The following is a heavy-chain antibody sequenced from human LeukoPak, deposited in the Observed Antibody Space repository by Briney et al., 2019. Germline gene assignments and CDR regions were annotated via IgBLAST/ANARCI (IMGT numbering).Heavy chain of an antibody. CDR1: GGSISSSSYY. CDR2: IYYSGST. CDR3: ARVDWNWYFDL. J-gene: IGHJ2*01. D-gene: IGHD3-9*01. V-gene: IGHV4-61*05. Sequence: PSETLSLTCTVSGGSISSSSYYWGWIRQPPGKGLEWIGYIYYSGSTNYNPSLKSRVTISVDTSKNQFSLKLSSVTAADTAVYYCARVDWNWYFDLWGRGTLVTVSS.